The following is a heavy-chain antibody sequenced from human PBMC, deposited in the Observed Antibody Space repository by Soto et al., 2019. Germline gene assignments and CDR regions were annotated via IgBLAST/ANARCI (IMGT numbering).Heavy chain of an antibody. J-gene: IGHJ4*02. CDR1: GGTFSSYT. CDR2: IIPILGIA. CDR3: ARHGPIAAAGTVFDY. V-gene: IGHV1-69*02. D-gene: IGHD6-13*01. Sequence: GASVKVSCKASGGTFSSYTISWVRQAPGQGLEWMGRIIPILGIANYAQKFQGRVTITADKSTSTAYMELSSLRSEDTAVYYCARHGPIAAAGTVFDYWGQGTLVTVSS.